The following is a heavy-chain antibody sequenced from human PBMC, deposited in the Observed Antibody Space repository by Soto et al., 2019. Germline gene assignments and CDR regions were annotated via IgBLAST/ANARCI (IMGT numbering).Heavy chain of an antibody. CDR1: GFTFSSYS. J-gene: IGHJ3*02. V-gene: IGHV3-21*01. Sequence: GGSLRLSCAASGFTFSSYSMNWVRQAPGKGLEWVSPISSSSSYIYYADSVKGRFTISRDNAKNSLYLQTNSLRAEDTAVYYCASPITIFGVVQNDAFDIWGQGTMVTVSS. D-gene: IGHD3-3*01. CDR3: ASPITIFGVVQNDAFDI. CDR2: ISSSSSYI.